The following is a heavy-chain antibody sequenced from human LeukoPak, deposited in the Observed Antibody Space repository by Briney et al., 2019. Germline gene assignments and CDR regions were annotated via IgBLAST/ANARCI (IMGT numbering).Heavy chain of an antibody. CDR3: ARALYRQHIVVVNAKNYWYFDL. D-gene: IGHD2-21*01. V-gene: IGHV3-43D*03. CDR2: IGWDGGST. Sequence: GGSLRLSCAASGFTFDDYAMHWVRQAPGKGLEWVSLIGWDGGSTYYADSVKGRFTISRDNARNSLYLQMNSLRAEDTAVYYCARALYRQHIVVVNAKNYWYFDLWGRGTLVTVSS. CDR1: GFTFDDYA. J-gene: IGHJ2*01.